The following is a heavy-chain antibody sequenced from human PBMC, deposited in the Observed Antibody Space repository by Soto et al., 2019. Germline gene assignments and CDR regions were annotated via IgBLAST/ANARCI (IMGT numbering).Heavy chain of an antibody. CDR2: IWYDGSNQ. CDR3: ARSLEKGTGT. Sequence: QVQLVESGGGVVQPGRSLRLSCAASGLNFSTHGTHWVRQAPGKGLEWVAVIWYDGSNQWYADSVKGRFTISRDSSRNTVYLQMNSLRAEDTAVYFCARSLEKGTGTWGHGTLVTVSS. V-gene: IGHV3-33*01. CDR1: GLNFSTHG. D-gene: IGHD1-7*01. J-gene: IGHJ4*01.